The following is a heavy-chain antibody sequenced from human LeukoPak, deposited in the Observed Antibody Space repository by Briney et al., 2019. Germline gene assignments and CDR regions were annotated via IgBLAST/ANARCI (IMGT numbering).Heavy chain of an antibody. V-gene: IGHV4-4*07. CDR2: IYTSGST. CDR3: ARDRVDYSYYYYGMDV. J-gene: IGHJ6*02. D-gene: IGHD4-11*01. CDR1: GGSISSYY. Sequence: SETLSLTCTVSGGSISSYYWSWIRQPAGKGLEWIGRIYTSGSTNYNPSLKSRVTMSVDTSKNQFSLKLSSVTAADTAVYYCARDRVDYSYYYYGMDVWGQGTTVTVSS.